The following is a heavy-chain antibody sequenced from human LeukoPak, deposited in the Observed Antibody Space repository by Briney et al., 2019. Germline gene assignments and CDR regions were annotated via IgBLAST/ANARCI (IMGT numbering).Heavy chain of an antibody. CDR3: ARDLYNSGGDY. CDR2: INSDSGTI. Sequence: PGGSLRLSCAACGFPFSSYDTKWVRQAPGKGLEWLSYINSDSGTIYYADSVKGRFTISRDNAKNSLHLQMNSLRDEDTAVYYCARDLYNSGGDYSGQGTLVTVSS. CDR1: GFPFSSYD. D-gene: IGHD6-19*01. J-gene: IGHJ4*02. V-gene: IGHV3-48*02.